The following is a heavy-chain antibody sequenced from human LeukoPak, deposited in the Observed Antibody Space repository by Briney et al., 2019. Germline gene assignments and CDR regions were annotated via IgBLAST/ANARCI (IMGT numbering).Heavy chain of an antibody. V-gene: IGHV1-2*06. CDR3: ARVRWERRSFDY. Sequence: ASVKVSCKASGYTFTGYYMHWVRQAPGQGLEWMGRINPNSGGTNYAQKFQGRVTMTRDTSISTAYMELSRLRSDDTAVYYCARVRWERRSFDYWGQGTLVTVSS. D-gene: IGHD1-26*01. CDR1: GYTFTGYY. CDR2: INPNSGGT. J-gene: IGHJ4*02.